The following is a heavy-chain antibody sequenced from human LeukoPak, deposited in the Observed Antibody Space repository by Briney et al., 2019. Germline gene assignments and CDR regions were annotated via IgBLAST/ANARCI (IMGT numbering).Heavy chain of an antibody. CDR3: ARGIQQLVSRDASDI. CDR2: ISSSGSTI. D-gene: IGHD6-13*01. Sequence: PGGSLRLICAGSGFTFSDYYMSWISQAAGKGLERVSYISSSGSTIYYADSVRGHFTISRKNARNYLYLQMNSLRAEDTAVYYGARGIQQLVSRDASDIWGQGTMVTVSS. V-gene: IGHV3-11*04. CDR1: GFTFSDYY. J-gene: IGHJ3*02.